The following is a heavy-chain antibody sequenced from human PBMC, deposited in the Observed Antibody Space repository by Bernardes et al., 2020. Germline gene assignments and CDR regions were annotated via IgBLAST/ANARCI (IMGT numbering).Heavy chain of an antibody. CDR3: ARDRTVTPYFDY. CDR1: GGSISSGGYY. D-gene: IGHD4-4*01. CDR2: IYYTGST. Sequence: SETLSLTCTVSGGSISSGGYYWSWIRQHPGKGLEWIMYIYYTGSTYYNPSLKSRVTISVDTSKNQFSLKLSSVTAADTAVYYCARDRTVTPYFDYWGQGTLVTVSS. V-gene: IGHV4-31*03. J-gene: IGHJ4*02.